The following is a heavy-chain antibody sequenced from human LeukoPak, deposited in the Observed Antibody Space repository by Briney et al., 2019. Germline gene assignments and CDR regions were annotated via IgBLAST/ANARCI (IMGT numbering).Heavy chain of an antibody. Sequence: GASVKVSCKASGYTFTSYDINWVRQATGQGLEWMGWMNPNSGNTGHAQKFQGRVTMTRNTSISTAYMELSSLRSEDTAVYYCARVGTMVRGVTGDWGQGTLVTVSS. CDR3: ARVGTMVRGVTGD. CDR1: GYTFTSYD. D-gene: IGHD3-10*01. V-gene: IGHV1-8*01. J-gene: IGHJ4*02. CDR2: MNPNSGNT.